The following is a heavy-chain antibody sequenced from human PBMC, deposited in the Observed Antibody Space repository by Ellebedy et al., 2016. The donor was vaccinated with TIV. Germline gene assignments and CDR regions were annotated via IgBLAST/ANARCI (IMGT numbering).Heavy chain of an antibody. Sequence: AASVKVSCKASGSPFTSYYMHCLRQAPGQGLEWMGIINYSVGSTIYAQKFQGRVTMTEDTSTDTAYMELSSLRSEDTAVYYCAKVHRHWSAPGADAFDIWGQGTMVTVSS. J-gene: IGHJ3*02. D-gene: IGHD3-3*01. V-gene: IGHV1-46*01. CDR2: INYSVGST. CDR1: GSPFTSYY. CDR3: AKVHRHWSAPGADAFDI.